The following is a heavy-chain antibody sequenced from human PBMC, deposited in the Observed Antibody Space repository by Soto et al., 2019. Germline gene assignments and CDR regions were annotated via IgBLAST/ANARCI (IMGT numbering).Heavy chain of an antibody. CDR2: IYYIGST. CDR3: ARFYMVRGVMGAFDI. D-gene: IGHD3-10*01. V-gene: IGHV4-31*03. Sequence: PSETLSLTCTVSGGSISSGGYYWSWIRQHPGKGLEWIGYIYYIGSTYYKPSLKSRVSISVDTSKNQFSLKLSSVTAADTAVYYCARFYMVRGVMGAFDIWGQGTMVTVSS. J-gene: IGHJ3*02. CDR1: GGSISSGGYY.